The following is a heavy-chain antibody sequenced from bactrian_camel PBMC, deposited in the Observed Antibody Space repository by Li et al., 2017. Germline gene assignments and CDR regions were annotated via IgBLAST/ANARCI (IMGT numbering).Heavy chain of an antibody. D-gene: IGHD2*01. V-gene: IGHV3S25*01. CDR3: AAALFSGGHYSASYKY. Sequence: QLVESGGGLVQPGGSLRLSCAASGFTFSNYWMYWIRQAPGKGLEWVSTINSAGGSTYSADSVKGRFAISRDNAKNTVYLQMNSLKPEDTALYYCAAALFSGGHYSASYKYWGQGTQVTVS. CDR2: INSAGGST. CDR1: GFTFSNYW. J-gene: IGHJ4*01.